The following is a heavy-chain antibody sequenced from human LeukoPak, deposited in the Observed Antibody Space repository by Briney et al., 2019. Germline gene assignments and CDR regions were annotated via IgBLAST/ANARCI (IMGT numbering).Heavy chain of an antibody. J-gene: IGHJ4*02. CDR2: INHSGST. D-gene: IGHD7-27*01. Sequence: SETLSLTCAVYGGSFSGYYWSWIRQPPGKGLEWIGEINHSGSTNYNPSLKSRVTISVDTSKNQFSLKLSSVTAADTAVYYCARGWGSGPPGYWGQGTLVTVSS. CDR3: ARGWGSGPPGY. V-gene: IGHV4-34*01. CDR1: GGSFSGYY.